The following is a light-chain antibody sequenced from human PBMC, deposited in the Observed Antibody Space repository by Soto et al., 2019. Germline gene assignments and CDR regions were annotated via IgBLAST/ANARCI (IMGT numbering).Light chain of an antibody. Sequence: DIVMSQSPLSLPVTPGEPASISCRSSQSLLHSNGYYYLDWYLQKPGQSSQLLIYLGSNRASGVPDRSSGSGPGTDFTLKISRVEAEDVGVYYCMQALQTPPFTFGPGTKVDIK. CDR3: MQALQTPPFT. CDR1: QSLLHSNGYYY. V-gene: IGKV2-28*01. CDR2: LGS. J-gene: IGKJ3*01.